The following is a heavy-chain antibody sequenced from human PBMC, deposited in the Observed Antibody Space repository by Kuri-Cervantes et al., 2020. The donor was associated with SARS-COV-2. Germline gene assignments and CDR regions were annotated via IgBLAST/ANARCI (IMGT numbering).Heavy chain of an antibody. D-gene: IGHD4-11*01. J-gene: IGHJ4*02. CDR2: VFYSGST. CDR3: ARHEYSNSAYYFDY. V-gene: IGHV4-59*08. Sequence: GSLRLSCTVSGGSISNYYWSWIRQPPGKGLEWIGNVFYSGSTNCNPSLKSRVTISVDTSKNQFSLKLSSVTAAEKAVYYCARHEYSNSAYYFDYWGQGTLVTVSS. CDR1: GGSISNYY.